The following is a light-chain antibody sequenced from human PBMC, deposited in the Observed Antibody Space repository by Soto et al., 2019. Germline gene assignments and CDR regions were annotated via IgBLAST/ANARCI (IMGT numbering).Light chain of an antibody. CDR2: GSS. J-gene: IGKJ5*01. Sequence: EMVLAQSPATLSVSPEERATLSCRASQSVSSNLAWYQQKPGQSPRLLIYGSSTRATGIPAQFRGSGFGTEFSHTCCTPQSEGCAVFYCQHYNTWPPITFGQGTRRE. V-gene: IGKV3-15*01. CDR3: QHYNTWPPIT. CDR1: QSVSSN.